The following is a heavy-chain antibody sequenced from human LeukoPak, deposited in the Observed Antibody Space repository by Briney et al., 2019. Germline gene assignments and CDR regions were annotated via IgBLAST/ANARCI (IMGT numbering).Heavy chain of an antibody. D-gene: IGHD3-10*01. CDR1: GGSISIGDYY. V-gene: IGHV4-31*03. J-gene: IGHJ4*02. CDR3: ARRYYGSGRSFDY. Sequence: PSGTLSLTCTVSGGSISIGDYYWGWIRQHPGKGLEWIGYMYHSGSTSYNPSLKSRLTMSVDTSKNQFSLKLSSVTAADTAVYYCARRYYGSGRSFDYRGQGTLVAVSS. CDR2: MYHSGST.